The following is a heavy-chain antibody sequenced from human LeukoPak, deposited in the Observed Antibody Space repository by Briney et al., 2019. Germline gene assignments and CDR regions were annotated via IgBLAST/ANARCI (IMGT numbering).Heavy chain of an antibody. CDR3: ARSYGVRRFDYFDY. V-gene: IGHV1-69*05. CDR1: GYTFTGYY. J-gene: IGHJ4*02. Sequence: SVKVSCKASGYTFTGYYMHWVRQAPGQGLEWMGGIIPIFGTANYAQKFQGRVTITTDESTSTAYMELSSLRSEDTAVYYCARSYGVRRFDYFDYWGQGTLVTVSS. D-gene: IGHD4-17*01. CDR2: IIPIFGTA.